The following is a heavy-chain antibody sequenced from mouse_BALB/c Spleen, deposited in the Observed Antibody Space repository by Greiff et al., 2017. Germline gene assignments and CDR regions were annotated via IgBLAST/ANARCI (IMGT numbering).Heavy chain of an antibody. J-gene: IGHJ4*01. D-gene: IGHD6-5*01. V-gene: IGHV1-26*01. Sequence: VQLQQSGPDLVKPGASVKISCTASGYSFTGYYMPWVKQRHGKSLEWIGRVNPNNGGTSYNQKFTGKALLTVDKSSSTAYMELRSLTSEDSAVYYGARGACKAMDDWGQGTAVTVSA. CDR3: ARGACKAMDD. CDR2: VNPNNGGT. CDR1: GYSFTGYY.